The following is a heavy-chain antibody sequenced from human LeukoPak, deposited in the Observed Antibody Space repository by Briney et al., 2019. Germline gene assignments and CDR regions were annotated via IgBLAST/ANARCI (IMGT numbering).Heavy chain of an antibody. Sequence: GGSLRLSCAASGFPFSSYAVHWVRQAPGTGLEWVAVISYDGSNKYYADSVKGRFTISRDNSKNTLYLQMNSLRADDTAVYYCAKDRRYIYGYIDYWGQGTLVTVSS. D-gene: IGHD5-18*01. V-gene: IGHV3-30*18. CDR2: ISYDGSNK. CDR3: AKDRRYIYGYIDY. J-gene: IGHJ4*02. CDR1: GFPFSSYA.